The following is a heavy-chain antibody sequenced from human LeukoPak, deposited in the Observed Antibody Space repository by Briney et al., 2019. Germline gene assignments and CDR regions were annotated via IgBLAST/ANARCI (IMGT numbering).Heavy chain of an antibody. J-gene: IGHJ4*02. Sequence: ASETLSLTCAVSGGSISSSNWWSWVRQPPGKGLEWIGEIYHSGSTNYNPSLTSRVTISVDKSKNQFSLKLSSVTAADTAVYYCAREVAAATHFDYWGQGTLVTVSS. D-gene: IGHD2-15*01. V-gene: IGHV4-4*02. CDR1: GGSISSSNW. CDR3: AREVAAATHFDY. CDR2: IYHSGST.